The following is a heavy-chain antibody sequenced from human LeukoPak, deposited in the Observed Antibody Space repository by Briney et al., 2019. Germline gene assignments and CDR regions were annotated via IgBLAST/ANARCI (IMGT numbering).Heavy chain of an antibody. CDR2: ISYDGSNK. V-gene: IGHV3-30*03. CDR3: AGQWLPSKVSYYFDF. Sequence: RGSLRLSCAASGFTFSSYAMHWDRQAPGKGLEWVAVISYDGSNKYYADSVKGRFTISRDNSKNTLYLQMNSLRAEDTAVYYCAGQWLPSKVSYYFDFWGQGTLVTVSS. J-gene: IGHJ4*02. D-gene: IGHD6-19*01. CDR1: GFTFSSYA.